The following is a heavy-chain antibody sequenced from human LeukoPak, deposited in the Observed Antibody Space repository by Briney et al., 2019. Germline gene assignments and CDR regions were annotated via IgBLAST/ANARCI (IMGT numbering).Heavy chain of an antibody. CDR1: GYTFTSYY. CDR3: ARDTDIVVIPNYYYYMDV. V-gene: IGHV1-46*01. CDR2: INPSGGST. D-gene: IGHD2-2*01. J-gene: IGHJ6*03. Sequence: ASVKVSCKASGYTFTSYYMHWVRQAPGQGLEWMGVINPSGGSTSYAQKFQGRVTMTRDMSTSTAYMELRSLRSDDTAVYYCARDTDIVVIPNYYYYMDVWGKGTTVTISS.